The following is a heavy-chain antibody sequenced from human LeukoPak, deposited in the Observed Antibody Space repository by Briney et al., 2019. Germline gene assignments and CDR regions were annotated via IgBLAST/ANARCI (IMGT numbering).Heavy chain of an antibody. CDR1: GVIFSSYP. J-gene: IGHJ4*02. CDR2: ISGTAENT. CDR3: ANQRGGF. Sequence: GGSLRLSCAASGVIFSSYPMSWVRQAPGKGLEWVSAISGTAENTYYADSVKGRFSISRDNSRNTVHLQMNSLRPEDTAVYSCANQRGGFWGQGTLVTVSS. V-gene: IGHV3-23*01. D-gene: IGHD3-10*01.